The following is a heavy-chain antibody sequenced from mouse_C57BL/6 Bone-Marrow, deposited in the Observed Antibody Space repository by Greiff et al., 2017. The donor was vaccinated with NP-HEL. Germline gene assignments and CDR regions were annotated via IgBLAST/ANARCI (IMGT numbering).Heavy chain of an antibody. D-gene: IGHD2-4*01. CDR1: GYTFTSYD. V-gene: IGHV1-85*01. Sequence: VQLQESGPELVKPGASVKLSCKASGYTFTSYDINWVKQRPGQGLEWIGWIYPRDGSTKYNEKFKGKATLTVDTASRTAYMELHSLTSEDSAVYFCERGIYYDYGPSSDWYFDVWGTGTTGTVSS. J-gene: IGHJ1*03. CDR2: IYPRDGST. CDR3: ERGIYYDYGPSSDWYFDV.